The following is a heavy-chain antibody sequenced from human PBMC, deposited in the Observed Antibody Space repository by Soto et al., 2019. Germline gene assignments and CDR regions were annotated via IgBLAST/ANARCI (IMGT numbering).Heavy chain of an antibody. CDR1: GFTFSSYA. CDR2: ISGSGGST. Sequence: EVQLLESGGGLVQPGGSLRLSCAASGFTFSSYAMSWVRQAPGKGLEWVSAISGSGGSTYYADSVKGRFTISRDNSKNALYLQLNSLRAEDTAVYYCAKNLYGDYMNWFDPWGQGTLVTVSS. J-gene: IGHJ5*02. CDR3: AKNLYGDYMNWFDP. V-gene: IGHV3-23*01. D-gene: IGHD4-17*01.